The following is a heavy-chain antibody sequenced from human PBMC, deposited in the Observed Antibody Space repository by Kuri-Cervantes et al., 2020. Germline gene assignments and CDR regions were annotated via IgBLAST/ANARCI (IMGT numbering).Heavy chain of an antibody. CDR2: IKQDGSEK. V-gene: IGHV3-7*02. D-gene: IGHD5-18*01. CDR1: GFTFSSYW. J-gene: IGHJ3*02. Sequence: ESLKISCAASGFTFSSYWMSWVRQAPGKGLAWVANIKQDGSEKYYVDYVKGRFTISRDNAKNSLYPQMNSLRAEDTAVYYCARVRGATAMYKGHAFDTWGQGTMVTVSS. CDR3: ARVRGATAMYKGHAFDT.